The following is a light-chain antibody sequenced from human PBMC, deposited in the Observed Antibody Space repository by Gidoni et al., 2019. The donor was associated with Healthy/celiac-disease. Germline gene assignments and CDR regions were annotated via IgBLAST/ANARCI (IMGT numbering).Light chain of an antibody. V-gene: IGLV3-21*04. CDR1: NIGSKS. CDR2: YDS. CDR3: QVWDSSSDHSVV. Sequence: SYVLTHPPSVSVAPGKTARITCGGNNIGSKSVHWYQQKPGQAPVLVIYYDSDRPSGIPERFSGSNSGNTATLTISRVEAGDEADYYCQVWDSSSDHSVVFGGGTKLTVL. J-gene: IGLJ2*01.